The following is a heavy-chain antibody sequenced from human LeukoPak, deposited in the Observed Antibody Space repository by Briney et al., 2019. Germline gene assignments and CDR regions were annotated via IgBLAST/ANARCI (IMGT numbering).Heavy chain of an antibody. Sequence: ASVKVSCKSSGYTFTSYYLHWVRQAPGQGLEWMGIINPSGGSTSSAQKFQGRVTMTRDTSTSAVHMELSSLRSEDTAIYYCARAKVGAPFGGGFDYWGQGTLVTVSS. CDR1: GYTFTSYY. J-gene: IGHJ4*02. D-gene: IGHD1-26*01. CDR3: ARAKVGAPFGGGFDY. CDR2: INPSGGST. V-gene: IGHV1-46*01.